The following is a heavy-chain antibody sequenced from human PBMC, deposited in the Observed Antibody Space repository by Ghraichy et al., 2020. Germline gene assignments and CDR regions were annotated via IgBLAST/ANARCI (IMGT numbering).Heavy chain of an antibody. CDR3: ARVPSSGWHGGGDY. V-gene: IGHV3-21*01. Sequence: GGSLRLSCAASGFTFSSYSMNWVRQAPGKGLEWVSSISSSSSYIYYADSVKGRFTISRDNAKNSLYLQMNSLRAEDTAVYYCARVPSSGWHGGGDYWGQGTLVTVSS. CDR1: GFTFSSYS. J-gene: IGHJ4*02. D-gene: IGHD6-19*01. CDR2: ISSSSSYI.